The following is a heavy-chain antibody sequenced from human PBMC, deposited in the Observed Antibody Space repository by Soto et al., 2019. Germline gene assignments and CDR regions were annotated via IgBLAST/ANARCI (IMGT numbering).Heavy chain of an antibody. Sequence: GGSLRLSCVGSGFTFSSYGMHWVRQAPGKGLEWVSYMSSSGATIYYADSVKGRFTISRDSSKTTVYLQMNGLRPDDTAVYYYATWHEREHAYDVWGQGTTVTVSS. V-gene: IGHV3-48*03. CDR3: ATWHEREHAYDV. J-gene: IGHJ3*01. CDR2: MSSSGATI. D-gene: IGHD1-1*01. CDR1: GFTFSSYG.